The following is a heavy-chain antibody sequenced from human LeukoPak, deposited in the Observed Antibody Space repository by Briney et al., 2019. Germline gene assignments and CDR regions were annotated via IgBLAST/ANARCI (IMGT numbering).Heavy chain of an antibody. CDR3: ASSTEDMEYSSSSGMDV. CDR1: GGTFSSYA. D-gene: IGHD6-6*01. J-gene: IGHJ6*04. Sequence: GASVKVSCKASGGTFSSYAISWVRQAPGQGLEWMGGIIPIFGTANYAQKFQGRVTITTDESTSTAYMELSSLRSEDTAVYYCASSTEDMEYSSSSGMDVWGKGTTVTVSS. CDR2: IIPIFGTA. V-gene: IGHV1-69*05.